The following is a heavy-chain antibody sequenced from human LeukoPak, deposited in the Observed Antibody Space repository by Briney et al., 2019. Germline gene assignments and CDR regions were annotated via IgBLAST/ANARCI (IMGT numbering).Heavy chain of an antibody. CDR1: GFTFSTYW. CDR3: GRDGTENQ. D-gene: IGHD1-14*01. Sequence: GGSLRLSCAASGFTFSTYWMAWVRQAPGKGLEWVAGINHDGSDKYYVDSVKGRFTISRDNAQNSLYLQMNSLRAEDTALYYCGRDGTENQWGQGTLVTVSS. J-gene: IGHJ4*02. CDR2: INHDGSDK. V-gene: IGHV3-7*05.